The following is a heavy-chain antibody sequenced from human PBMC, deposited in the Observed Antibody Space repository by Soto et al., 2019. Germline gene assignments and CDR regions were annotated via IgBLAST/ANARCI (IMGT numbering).Heavy chain of an antibody. CDR1: GTSLNSGTNY. D-gene: IGHD7-27*01. J-gene: IGHJ5*02. Sequence: SETLSLTCTVSGTSLNSGTNYWTWVRQPPGKALEWIGYTYAIGTTKYNHSLRSQVTISQDTSKNQLYLKLNSSTPTDTAMYYCAGDWGPYWCEPWGQGILGTVSS. CDR2: TYAIGTT. V-gene: IGHV4-61*01. CDR3: AGDWGPYWCEP.